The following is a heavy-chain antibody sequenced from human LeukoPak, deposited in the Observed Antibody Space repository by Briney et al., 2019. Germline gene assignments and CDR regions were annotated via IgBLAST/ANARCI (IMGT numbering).Heavy chain of an antibody. CDR3: ARDGGSYYPYFYYYYMDV. CDR2: ITSDGSST. CDR1: GFTFSNTW. Sequence: GGSLRLSCAASGFTFSNTWIHWVRQPPGKGLVWVARITSDGSSTTYAESVKGRFTISRDNAKNSLYLQMNSLRAEDTAVYYCARDGGSYYPYFYYYYMDVWGKGTTVTVSS. J-gene: IGHJ6*03. V-gene: IGHV3-74*03. D-gene: IGHD1-26*01.